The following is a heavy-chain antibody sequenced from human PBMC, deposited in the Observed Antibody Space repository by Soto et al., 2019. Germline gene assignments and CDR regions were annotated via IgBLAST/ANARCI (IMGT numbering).Heavy chain of an antibody. J-gene: IGHJ4*02. V-gene: IGHV2-5*02. CDR3: ALMHAANFDN. Sequence: QITLKESGPTLVKPTQTLTLTCNVSGVSLSTGGVGVGWIRQPPGKALEWLALIYWDDAQRSSPSLKSRLTTTKDTSKNQALLTMTTMAPEDTATYYCALMHAANFDNSRQGTLVTVSS. D-gene: IGHD2-15*01. CDR2: IYWDDAQ. CDR1: GVSLSTGGVG.